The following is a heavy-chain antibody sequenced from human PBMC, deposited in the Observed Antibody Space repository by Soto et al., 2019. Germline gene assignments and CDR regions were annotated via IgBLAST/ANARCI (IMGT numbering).Heavy chain of an antibody. J-gene: IGHJ3*02. Sequence: SVKVSCKASGYTFTIYGISWVRQAPVQGLEWMGWISAYNGNTNYAQKLQGRVTMTTDTSTSTAYMELRSLRSDDTAVYYCARSRITMVRGLRAFDISGQGTMVTVSS. D-gene: IGHD3-10*01. CDR2: ISAYNGNT. CDR3: ARSRITMVRGLRAFDI. CDR1: GYTFTIYG. V-gene: IGHV1-18*04.